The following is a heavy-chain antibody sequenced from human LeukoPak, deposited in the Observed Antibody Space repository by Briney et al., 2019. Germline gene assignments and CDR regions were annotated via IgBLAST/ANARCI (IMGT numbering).Heavy chain of an antibody. CDR3: ARVLVGQYYYDSSAYGY. Sequence: PGGSLRLSCAASGFTFSSYAMSWVRQAPGKGLEWVSAISGSGGSTYYADSVKGRFTISRDNAKNSLYLQMNSLRAEDTAVYYCARVLVGQYYYDSSAYGYWGQGTLVTVSS. V-gene: IGHV3-23*01. D-gene: IGHD3-22*01. J-gene: IGHJ4*02. CDR1: GFTFSSYA. CDR2: ISGSGGST.